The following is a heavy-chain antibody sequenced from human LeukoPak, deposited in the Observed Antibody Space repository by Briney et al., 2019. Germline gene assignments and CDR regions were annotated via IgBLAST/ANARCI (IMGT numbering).Heavy chain of an antibody. CDR3: AKDLRSPYCSSTSCNY. CDR2: ISGSGGST. V-gene: IGHV3-23*01. CDR1: GFTFSNYA. D-gene: IGHD2-2*01. Sequence: GGSLRLSCAASGFTFSNYAMSWVRQAPGKGPEWVSSISGSGGSTYYADSVKGRFTISRDNSKNTLYLQMNSLRAEDTAVYYCAKDLRSPYCSSTSCNYWGQGTLVTVSS. J-gene: IGHJ4*02.